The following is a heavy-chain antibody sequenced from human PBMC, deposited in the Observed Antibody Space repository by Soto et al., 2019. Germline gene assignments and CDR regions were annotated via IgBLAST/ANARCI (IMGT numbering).Heavy chain of an antibody. CDR1: GFTFSSYS. V-gene: IGHV3-48*01. D-gene: IGHD3-9*01. CDR3: ARGPRIRYFDWPNWFDP. CDR2: ISSSSSTI. Sequence: GSLRLSCAASGFTFSSYSMNWVRQAPGKGLEWVSYISSSSSTIYYADSVKGRFTISRDNAKNSLYLQMNSLRAEDTAVYYCARGPRIRYFDWPNWFDPWGRGTLVTVSS. J-gene: IGHJ5*02.